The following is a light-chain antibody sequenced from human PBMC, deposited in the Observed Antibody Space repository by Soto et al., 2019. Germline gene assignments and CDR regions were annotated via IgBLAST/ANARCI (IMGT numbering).Light chain of an antibody. CDR3: CSYAGSYTFV. J-gene: IGLJ1*01. CDR2: DVS. CDR1: SSDVGGYNY. Sequence: QSALTQPRSVSGSPGQSVTISRTGTSSDVGGYNYVSRYQQHPGKAPKLMIYDVSKRPSGVPDRFSGSKSGNTASLTISGLQAEDEADYYCCSYAGSYTFVFGTGTKSPS. V-gene: IGLV2-11*01.